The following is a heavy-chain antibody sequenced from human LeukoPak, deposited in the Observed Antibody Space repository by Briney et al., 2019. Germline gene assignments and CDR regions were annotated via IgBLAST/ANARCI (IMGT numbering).Heavy chain of an antibody. CDR3: ARVVTATRTFDY. CDR2: IDWDDDK. Sequence: SGPTLVNPTQTLTLTCTFSGCSLSTSGMCVSWIRQPPGKALEWLARIDWDDDKYYSTSLKTRLTISKDTSKNQVVLTMTNMDPVDTATYYCARVVTATRTFDYWGQGTLVTVSS. V-gene: IGHV2-70*11. J-gene: IGHJ4*02. D-gene: IGHD2-21*02. CDR1: GCSLSTSGMC.